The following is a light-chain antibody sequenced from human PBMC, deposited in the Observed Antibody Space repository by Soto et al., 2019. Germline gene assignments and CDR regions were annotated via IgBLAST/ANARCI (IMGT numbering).Light chain of an antibody. Sequence: DIVVTQSPLTLPVTPGEPASISCRSSQSLLYNDTYNYLDWYPQKPGQSPQLLIYLGSHRASGVPDRFSGSGSGTDFTLKISRVEAEDFGTYYCMQALQSLTFGQGTRLEIQ. J-gene: IGKJ5*01. CDR2: LGS. CDR3: MQALQSLT. V-gene: IGKV2-28*01. CDR1: QSLLYNDTYNY.